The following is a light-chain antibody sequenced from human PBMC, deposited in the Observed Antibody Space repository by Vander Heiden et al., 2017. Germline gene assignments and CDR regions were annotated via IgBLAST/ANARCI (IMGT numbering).Light chain of an antibody. Sequence: DIVMTQSPDSLAVSLGERATINCKSSQSVLYSSNNKNYLAWYQQKPGQPPKLLIYWASTRESGVPDRFHGSGSGTDFTLTISILQAEDVAVYYCQQYYSTPHTFGGGTKVEIK. J-gene: IGKJ4*01. V-gene: IGKV4-1*01. CDR1: QSVLYSSNNKNY. CDR3: QQYYSTPHT. CDR2: WAS.